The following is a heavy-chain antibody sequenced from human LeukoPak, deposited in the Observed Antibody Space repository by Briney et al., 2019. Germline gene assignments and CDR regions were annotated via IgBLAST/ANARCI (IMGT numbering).Heavy chain of an antibody. V-gene: IGHV3-7*01. Sequence: GGSLRLSCAASGFTFTSYWMSWVRQAPGKGLEWVANIKHDGSEEYYGDSVKGRFTISRDNAKNSVYLQMNSLRAEDTAVYYCATSSKYSYDNWGQGTLVTVSS. J-gene: IGHJ4*02. CDR2: IKHDGSEE. D-gene: IGHD2-15*01. CDR3: ATSSKYSYDN. CDR1: GFTFTSYW.